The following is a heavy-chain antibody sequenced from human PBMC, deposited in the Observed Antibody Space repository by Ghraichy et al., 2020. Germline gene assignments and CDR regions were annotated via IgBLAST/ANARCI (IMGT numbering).Heavy chain of an antibody. CDR3: ARHIYDFWRGYYTAWFDP. J-gene: IGHJ5*02. V-gene: IGHV4-39*01. Sequence: SQTLSLTCTVSGGSISSGSNYWGWIRQPPGKGMEWIGSISYSGSTYYNPSLKSLVTMSVATSKNQLSLRLSSVSAADTAVYYCARHIYDFWRGYYTAWFDPWCPGTLVTFSS. CDR2: ISYSGST. D-gene: IGHD3-3*01. CDR1: GGSISSGSNY.